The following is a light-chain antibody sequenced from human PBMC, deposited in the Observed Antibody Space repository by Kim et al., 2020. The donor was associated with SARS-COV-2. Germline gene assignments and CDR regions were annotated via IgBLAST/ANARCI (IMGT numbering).Light chain of an antibody. CDR3: QSRDSGGRVV. CDR2: GRN. J-gene: IGLJ2*01. Sequence: SSELTQDPAVSVALGRTVRITCQGDSLRSYYATWYQQKPSQAPVLVIYGRNNRPSGIPDRFSGSSSGNTASLTISGAQAEDEADFYCQSRDSGGRVVFGGGTQLTVL. CDR1: SLRSYY. V-gene: IGLV3-19*01.